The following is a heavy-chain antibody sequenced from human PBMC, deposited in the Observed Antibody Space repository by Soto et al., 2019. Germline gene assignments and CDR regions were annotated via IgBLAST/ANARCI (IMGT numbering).Heavy chain of an antibody. V-gene: IGHV3-33*01. D-gene: IGHD2-8*01. CDR2: IWYDGSNK. J-gene: IGHJ2*01. CDR1: GFTFSSYG. Sequence: QVQLVESGGGVVQPGRALRLSCAASGFTFSSYGMHWVRQAPGKGLEWVAVIWYDGSNKYYADSVKGRFTISRDNSKNTLYLKMNSLRAEDTAVYYCARDPSRYCTNSVCYAWYFDLWGRGTLVTVSS. CDR3: ARDPSRYCTNSVCYAWYFDL.